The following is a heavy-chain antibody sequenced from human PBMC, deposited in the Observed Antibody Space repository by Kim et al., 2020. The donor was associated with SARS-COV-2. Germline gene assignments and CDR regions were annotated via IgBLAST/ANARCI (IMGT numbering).Heavy chain of an antibody. CDR3: ARGRGITMVRGVIQYGMDV. J-gene: IGHJ6*02. CDR2: INPNSGGT. CDR1: GYTFTGYY. Sequence: ASVKVSCKASGYTFTGYYMHWVRQAPGQGLEWMGWINPNSGGTNYAQKFQGWVTMTRDTSISTAYMELSRLRSDDTAVYYCARGRGITMVRGVIQYGMDVWGQGTTVTVSS. V-gene: IGHV1-2*04. D-gene: IGHD3-10*01.